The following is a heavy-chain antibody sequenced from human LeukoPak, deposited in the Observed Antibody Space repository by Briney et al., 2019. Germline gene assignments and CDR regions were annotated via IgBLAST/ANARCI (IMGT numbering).Heavy chain of an antibody. V-gene: IGHV3-30-3*01. J-gene: IGHJ4*02. CDR2: ISYDGSNK. Sequence: GGSLRLSCAASGFTFSSYAMHWVRQAPGKGLEWVAVISYDGSNKYYADSVKGRFTISRDNSKNTLYLQMSSLRVEDTAVYYCAKGPVVTLDSWGQGTLVSVSS. D-gene: IGHD4-23*01. CDR3: AKGPVVTLDS. CDR1: GFTFSSYA.